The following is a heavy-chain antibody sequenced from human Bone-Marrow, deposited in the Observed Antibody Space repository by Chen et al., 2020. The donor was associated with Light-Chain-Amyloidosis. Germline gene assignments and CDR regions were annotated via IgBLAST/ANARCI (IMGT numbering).Heavy chain of an antibody. Sequence: EVQLVESGGGLVQPGGSLRLSCAASGFTFSSYEMNWVRQAPGKGLEGVSYISSGGSTRYDADSVKGRFTIARDNAKNSLYLQMNSLRAEDTAVYYCARSCGAQLVHGAFDIWGQGTMVTVSS. CDR1: GFTFSSYE. J-gene: IGHJ3*02. CDR2: ISSGGSTR. D-gene: IGHD6-6*01. V-gene: IGHV3-48*03. CDR3: ARSCGAQLVHGAFDI.